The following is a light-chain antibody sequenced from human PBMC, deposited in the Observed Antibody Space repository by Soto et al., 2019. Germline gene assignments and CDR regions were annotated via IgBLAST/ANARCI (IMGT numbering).Light chain of an antibody. J-gene: IGLJ1*01. Sequence: QSALTQPASVSGSPGQSITISCTGTSTDIGAYNYVSWYQQHPGKAPKLLIYEVTNRPSGAPDRFSGSTSGNTASLTISGLQAEDETDYFCSLYSSNGSLIFGPGTKVTVL. V-gene: IGLV2-14*01. CDR1: STDIGAYNY. CDR3: SLYSSNGSLI. CDR2: EVT.